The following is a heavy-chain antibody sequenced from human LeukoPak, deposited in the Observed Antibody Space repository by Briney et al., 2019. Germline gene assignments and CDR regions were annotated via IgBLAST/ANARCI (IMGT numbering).Heavy chain of an antibody. Sequence: ASVKVSCKASGYTFTIYYMHWVRQAPGQGLEWMGIIIPSGGSTSYAQKFQGRVTMTRDTSTSTVYMELSSLRSEDTAVYYCAIRLSCQVGSFDLRGRGTLVTVSS. CDR1: GYTFTIYY. J-gene: IGHJ2*01. V-gene: IGHV1-46*01. CDR2: IIPSGGST. D-gene: IGHD3-16*01. CDR3: AIRLSCQVGSFDL.